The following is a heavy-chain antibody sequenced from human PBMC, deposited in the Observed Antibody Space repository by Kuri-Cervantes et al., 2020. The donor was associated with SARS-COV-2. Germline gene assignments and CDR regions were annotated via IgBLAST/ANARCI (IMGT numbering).Heavy chain of an antibody. CDR3: AKGISWFGELNIGVPYYYGMDV. Sequence: GESLKISCAASGFTFSSYAMSWVRKAPGKGLEWVSAISGSGGSTYYGDAVKGRFTISRDNSKNTLYLQMNSLRAEDTAVYYCAKGISWFGELNIGVPYYYGMDVWGQGTTVTVSS. V-gene: IGHV3-23*01. D-gene: IGHD3-10*01. CDR1: GFTFSSYA. CDR2: ISGSGGST. J-gene: IGHJ6*02.